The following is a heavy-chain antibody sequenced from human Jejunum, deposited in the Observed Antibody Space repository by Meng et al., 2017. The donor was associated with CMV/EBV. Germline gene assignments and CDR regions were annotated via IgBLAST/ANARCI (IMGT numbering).Heavy chain of an antibody. J-gene: IGHJ4*02. Sequence: QGHLVQSGTEVKKPGASVKVSCKASGYTFTNHGITWVRQAPGQGLEWMGWISLYNGNTNYAPKFQGRVTMTTDTSTSTAYMELRSLRNDDTAVYYCTKGRTVVVIPTGDFDSWGQGTLVTVSS. CDR1: GYTFTNHG. D-gene: IGHD2-2*01. CDR3: TKGRTVVVIPTGDFDS. CDR2: ISLYNGNT. V-gene: IGHV1-18*01.